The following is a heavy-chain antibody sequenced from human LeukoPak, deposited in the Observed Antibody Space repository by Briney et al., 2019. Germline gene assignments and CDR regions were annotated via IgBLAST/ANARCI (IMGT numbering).Heavy chain of an antibody. CDR3: AKGKAVSYSSSWSDY. CDR2: VNGGGI. Sequence: VNGGGISYADSVKGRFTISRDNSKNTLYLQMNSLGAEDTAVYYCAKGKAVSYSSSWSDYWGQGTLVTVSS. J-gene: IGHJ4*02. D-gene: IGHD6-13*01. V-gene: IGHV3-23*01.